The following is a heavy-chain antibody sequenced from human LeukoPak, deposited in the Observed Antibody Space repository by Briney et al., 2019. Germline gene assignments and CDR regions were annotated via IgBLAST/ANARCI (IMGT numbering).Heavy chain of an antibody. D-gene: IGHD2-2*01. J-gene: IGHJ5*02. V-gene: IGHV4-59*01. CDR1: GGSISSYY. CDR3: AREVPTYCGSTSCPVLDWFDP. CDR2: IYYSGST. Sequence: SETLSLTCTVSGGSISSYYWSWIRQPPGKGLEWIGYIYYSGSTNYNPSLKSRVTISVDTSKNQFSLKLSSVTAADTAVYYCAREVPTYCGSTSCPVLDWFDPWGQGTLVTVSS.